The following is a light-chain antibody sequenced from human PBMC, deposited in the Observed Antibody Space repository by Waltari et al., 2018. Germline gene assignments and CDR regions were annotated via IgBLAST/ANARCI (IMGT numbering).Light chain of an antibody. CDR1: QSVLYSSNNKNY. V-gene: IGKV4-1*01. CDR3: QQYYSTPWT. J-gene: IGKJ1*01. CDR2: WAS. Sequence: DIVMTQSPDSLAVSLGERATIHRKSRQSVLYSSNNKNYLAWYQQKPGQPPKLLIYWASTRESGVPDRFSGSGSGTDFTLTISSLQAEDVAVYYCQQYYSTPWTFGQGTKVEIK.